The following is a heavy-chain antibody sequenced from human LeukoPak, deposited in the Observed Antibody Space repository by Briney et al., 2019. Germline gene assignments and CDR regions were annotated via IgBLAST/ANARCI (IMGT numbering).Heavy chain of an antibody. D-gene: IGHD4-17*01. CDR2: INWNSGSI. CDR3: TKDKRLTTVTPGNAFDI. Sequence: GGSLRLSCAASGFTFDYYAMHWVRQAPGRGLEWVSSINWNSGSIGYADSVKGRFTISRDNAENSLYLEMNSLRAEDTALYYCTKDKRLTTVTPGNAFDIWGQGTMVTVSS. V-gene: IGHV3-9*01. J-gene: IGHJ3*02. CDR1: GFTFDYYA.